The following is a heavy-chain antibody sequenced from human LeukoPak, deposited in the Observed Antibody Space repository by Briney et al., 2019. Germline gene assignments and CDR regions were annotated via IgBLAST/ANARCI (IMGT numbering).Heavy chain of an antibody. Sequence: PSETLSLTCTVSGGSISSGGYYWSWIRQHPGKGLEWIGYIYYSGSTYYNPSLKSRVTISVDTSKNQFSLKLSSVTAADTAVYYCARGPPRYALPTRENVWGQGTTVTVSS. CDR2: IYYSGST. J-gene: IGHJ6*02. D-gene: IGHD2-2*01. V-gene: IGHV4-31*03. CDR1: GGSISSGGYY. CDR3: ARGPPRYALPTRENV.